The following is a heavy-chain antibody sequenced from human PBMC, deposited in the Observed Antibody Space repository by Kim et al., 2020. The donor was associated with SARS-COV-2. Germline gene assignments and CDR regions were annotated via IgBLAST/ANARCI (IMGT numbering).Heavy chain of an antibody. J-gene: IGHJ4*02. Sequence: GGSLRLSCAASGFTFSSYGMHWVRQAPGKGLEWVAVIWYDGSNKYYADSVKGRFTISRDNSKNTLYLQMNSLRAEDTAVYYCARDVTLLDYGSGSGYFDYWGQGTLVTVSS. CDR3: ARDVTLLDYGSGSGYFDY. CDR1: GFTFSSYG. D-gene: IGHD3-10*01. CDR2: IWYDGSNK. V-gene: IGHV3-33*08.